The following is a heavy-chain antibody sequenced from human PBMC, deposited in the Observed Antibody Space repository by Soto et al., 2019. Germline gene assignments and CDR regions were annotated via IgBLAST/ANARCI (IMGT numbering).Heavy chain of an antibody. CDR3: ARADHYYGSGSYLDY. J-gene: IGHJ4*02. Sequence: GASVKVSCKASGYTFTSYGISWVRQAPGQGLEWMGWISAYNGNTNYAQKLQGRVTMTTDTSTSTAYMELRSLRSDDTAVYYCARADHYYGSGSYLDYWGQGTLVTVSS. D-gene: IGHD3-10*01. CDR2: ISAYNGNT. CDR1: GYTFTSYG. V-gene: IGHV1-18*04.